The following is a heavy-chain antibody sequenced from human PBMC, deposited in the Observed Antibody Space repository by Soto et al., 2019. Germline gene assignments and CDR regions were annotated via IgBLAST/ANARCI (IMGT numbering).Heavy chain of an antibody. Sequence: QVQLVQSGGEVKKPGASVRVSCKASGYAFTDHGMSWVRQAPGQGLEWMGWISTHNGDTNYAQNLHGRVTMTTDTSTSTAYMELRSLRSDDTAVYYCARGLSLSDYYVDYWGREPWSPSPQ. CDR3: ARGLSLSDYYVDY. CDR1: GYAFTDHG. CDR2: ISTHNGDT. V-gene: IGHV1-18*01. D-gene: IGHD3-22*01. J-gene: IGHJ4*02.